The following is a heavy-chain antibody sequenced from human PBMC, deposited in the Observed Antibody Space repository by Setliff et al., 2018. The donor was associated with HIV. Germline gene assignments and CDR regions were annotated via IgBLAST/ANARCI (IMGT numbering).Heavy chain of an antibody. D-gene: IGHD3-22*01. Sequence: PSETLSLTCFVSGVSISDHYWGRIRQPPGKGLEWIGYIYSSGTTQYNPSVESRVTMSLDTSKNQFSLKLSSVTAADTAVYYCARGLSFYDPGGFDYWGQGTLVTVSS. J-gene: IGHJ4*02. V-gene: IGHV4-4*09. CDR3: ARGLSFYDPGGFDY. CDR2: IYSSGTT. CDR1: GVSISDHY.